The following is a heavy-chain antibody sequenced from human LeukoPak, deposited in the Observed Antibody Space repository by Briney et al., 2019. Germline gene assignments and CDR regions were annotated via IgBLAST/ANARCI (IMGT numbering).Heavy chain of an antibody. J-gene: IGHJ4*02. V-gene: IGHV1-46*01. CDR3: ARDLAGSSSWLRRPYDY. CDR1: GSTFTSYY. D-gene: IGHD6-13*01. Sequence: ASVKVSCKASGSTFTSYYMHWVRQAPGQGLEWMGIINPSGGSTSYAQKFQGRVTMTRDTSTSTVYMELSSLRSEDTAVYYCARDLAGSSSWLRRPYDYWGQGTLVTVSS. CDR2: INPSGGST.